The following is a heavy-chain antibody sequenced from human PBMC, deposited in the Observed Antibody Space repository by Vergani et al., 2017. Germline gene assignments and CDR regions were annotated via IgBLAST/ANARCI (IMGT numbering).Heavy chain of an antibody. CDR1: GGSINSHNYY. D-gene: IGHD2-15*01. CDR2: IHTSGST. V-gene: IGHV4-61*02. CDR3: ARGGCLGGRCYKPRFYY. J-gene: IGHJ4*02. Sequence: QVQLQESGPGLVKPSQTLSLTCTVSGGSINSHNYYWSWIRQPAGKGLEWIGRIHTSGSTNYNPSLKSRVTMSADTSKNQFSLNLTSVNAADTAVYFCARGGCLGGRCYKPRFYYWGQGILVTVSS.